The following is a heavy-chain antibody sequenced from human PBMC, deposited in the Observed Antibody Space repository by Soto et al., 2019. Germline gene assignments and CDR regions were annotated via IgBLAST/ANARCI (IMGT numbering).Heavy chain of an antibody. Sequence: GGSLRLSCAASGFTFSSYFMNWVRQAPGKGLKWVSYISSSSTTIYYADSVKGRFTIFRDNAKNSLYLQLNSLRDEDTAVYYCARSPYYYDSSNYYGYWGQGTLVTVSS. V-gene: IGHV3-48*02. CDR3: ARSPYYYDSSNYYGY. CDR1: GFTFSSYF. D-gene: IGHD3-22*01. J-gene: IGHJ4*02. CDR2: ISSSSTTI.